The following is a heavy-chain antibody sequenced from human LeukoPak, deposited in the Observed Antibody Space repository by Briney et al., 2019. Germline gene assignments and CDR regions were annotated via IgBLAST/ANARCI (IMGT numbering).Heavy chain of an antibody. CDR3: ARAGRLLDYGGNEPYYYYGMDV. J-gene: IGHJ6*02. Sequence: ASVKVSCKASGYTFTSYGSSWVRQAPGQGLEWMGWISAYNGNTNYAQKLQGRVTMTTDTSTSTAYMELRSLRSDDTAVYYCARAGRLLDYGGNEPYYYYGMDVWGQGTTVTVSS. D-gene: IGHD4-23*01. CDR2: ISAYNGNT. CDR1: GYTFTSYG. V-gene: IGHV1-18*01.